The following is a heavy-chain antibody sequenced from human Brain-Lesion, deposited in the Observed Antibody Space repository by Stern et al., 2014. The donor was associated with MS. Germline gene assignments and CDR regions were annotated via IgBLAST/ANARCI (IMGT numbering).Heavy chain of an antibody. CDR3: ATLSPGAGGNYYRHFDY. Sequence: VQLVESGAEVKKPGASVKVSCKVSGYTLTELSMHWMRQAPRKGLEWMGGFDPEDGKTIYAQKFQGRVTMTEDTSTDTAYMELSSLRSEDTAVYYCATLSPGAGGNYYRHFDYWGQGTLVAVSS. J-gene: IGHJ4*02. CDR2: FDPEDGKT. V-gene: IGHV1-24*01. D-gene: IGHD1-26*01. CDR1: GYTLTELS.